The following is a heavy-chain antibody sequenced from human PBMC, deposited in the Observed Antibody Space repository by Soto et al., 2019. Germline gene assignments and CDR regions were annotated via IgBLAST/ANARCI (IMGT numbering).Heavy chain of an antibody. J-gene: IGHJ6*02. CDR3: AKTKFRGVVVNV. D-gene: IGHD3-10*01. CDR2: ISNSGNT. V-gene: IGHV3-23*01. CDR1: GFTFSSYA. Sequence: GGSLRLSCAASGFTFSSYAMYWVRQAPGKGLEWVSTISNSGNTYYADSVEGRFTISRDNSKNTLYLQMNSLRAEDTAVYYCAKTKFRGVVVNVWGQGTTVTV.